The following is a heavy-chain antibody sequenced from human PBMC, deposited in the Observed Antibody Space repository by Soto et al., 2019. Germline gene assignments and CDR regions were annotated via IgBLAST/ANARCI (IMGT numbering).Heavy chain of an antibody. V-gene: IGHV4-30-2*01. J-gene: IGHJ5*02. CDR1: GGSISSGGYS. Sequence: SETLSLTCAVSGGSISSGGYSWSWIRQPPGKGLEWIGYIYHSGSTYYNPSLKSRVTISVDRSKNQFSLKLSSVTAADTAVYYCASRKYDILTGYRDWFDPWAQGTLVPVSS. CDR3: ASRKYDILTGYRDWFDP. D-gene: IGHD3-9*01. CDR2: IYHSGST.